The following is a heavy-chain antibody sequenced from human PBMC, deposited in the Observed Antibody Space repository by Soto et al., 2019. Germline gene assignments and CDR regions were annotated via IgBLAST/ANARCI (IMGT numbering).Heavy chain of an antibody. CDR1: GFTFSAYS. V-gene: IGHV3-48*01. J-gene: IGHJ4*02. D-gene: IGHD2-2*01. CDR2: IAGGGVPT. CDR3: TRASSYAFDY. Sequence: EVQLVESGGGLVRSGESLRLSCVASGFTFSAYSMNWVRQTPGRGLEWIAHIAGGGVPTYYAASVKGRFTISRDKGKNSLYLQMNTLKGEDSGIYYCTRASSYAFDYWGPGALVTVSS.